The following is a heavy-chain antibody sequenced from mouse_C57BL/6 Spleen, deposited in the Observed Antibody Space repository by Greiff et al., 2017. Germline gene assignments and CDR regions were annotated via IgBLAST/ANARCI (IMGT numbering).Heavy chain of an antibody. D-gene: IGHD1-1*01. V-gene: IGHV1-82*01. J-gene: IGHJ1*03. CDR1: GYAFSSSW. CDR3: ASNYGSSSPDV. CDR2: IYPGDGDT. Sequence: QVQLKESGPELVKPGASVKISCKASGYAFSSSWMNWVKQRPGKGLEWIGRIYPGDGDTNYNGKFKGKATLTADKASSTAYMQLSSLTSEDSAVYFCASNYGSSSPDVWGTGTTVTVSS.